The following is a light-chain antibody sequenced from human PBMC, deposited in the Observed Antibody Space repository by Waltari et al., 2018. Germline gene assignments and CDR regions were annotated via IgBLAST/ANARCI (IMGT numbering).Light chain of an antibody. V-gene: IGLV1-51*01. CDR3: GSWDSSLGIGV. J-gene: IGLJ3*02. Sequence: QSVLTQAPSVSAAPGQTVTIYCSGTTPNIGNNYVSWYQQLPGADPKSVIYEDNRRPSGIPDRFSGSKSGASATLGITGLQTGDEADYYCGSWDSSLGIGVLGGGTRLTVL. CDR1: TPNIGNNY. CDR2: EDN.